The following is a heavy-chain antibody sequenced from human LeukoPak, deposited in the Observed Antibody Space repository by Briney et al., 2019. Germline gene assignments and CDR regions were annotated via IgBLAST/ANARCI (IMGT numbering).Heavy chain of an antibody. J-gene: IGHJ4*02. CDR1: GGSFSGYY. Sequence: SETLSLTCAVYGGSFSGYYWSWIRQPPGKGLEWIGEINHSGSTNYNPSLKSRVTIPVDTSKNQFSLKLSSVTAADTAVYYCARGPRPGFDYWGQGTLVTVSS. CDR3: ARGPRPGFDY. CDR2: INHSGST. V-gene: IGHV4-34*01.